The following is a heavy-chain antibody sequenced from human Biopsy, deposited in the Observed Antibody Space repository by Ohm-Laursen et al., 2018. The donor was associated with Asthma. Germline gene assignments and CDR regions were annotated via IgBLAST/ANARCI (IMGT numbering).Heavy chain of an antibody. CDR3: ARDYDGDYVQRHLPLAY. CDR1: GGTFSTFG. Sequence: GSSVKVSCKASGGTFSTFGISWVRQAPGQGLEWMGRIIPFYGTVTYAQNFQGRLTLTADESTSTAYMELSSLRSEDTAVYFCARDYDGDYVQRHLPLAYWGQGTLVTVSS. J-gene: IGHJ4*02. D-gene: IGHD4-17*01. V-gene: IGHV1-69*15. CDR2: IIPFYGTV.